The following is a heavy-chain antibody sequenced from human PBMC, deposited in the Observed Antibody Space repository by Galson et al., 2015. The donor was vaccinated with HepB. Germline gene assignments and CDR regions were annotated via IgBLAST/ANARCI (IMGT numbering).Heavy chain of an antibody. CDR1: GYSFTSYW. CDR3: ARATFSNWGFSWHFDY. V-gene: IGHV5-10-1*01. D-gene: IGHD7-27*01. J-gene: IGHJ4*02. CDR2: IDPSDSYT. Sequence: QSGAEVKKPGESLRISCKGSGYSFTSYWISWVRQMPGKGLEWMGRIDPSDSYTNYSPSFQGHVTISADKSISTAYLQWSSLKASDTAMYYCARATFSNWGFSWHFDYWGQGTLVTVSS.